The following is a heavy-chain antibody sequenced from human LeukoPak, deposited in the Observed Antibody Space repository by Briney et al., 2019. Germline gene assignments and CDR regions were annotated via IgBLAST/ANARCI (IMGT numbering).Heavy chain of an antibody. J-gene: IGHJ6*03. V-gene: IGHV4-4*07. CDR3: SRQLWLGAGDYMDV. CDR1: GGSITGYH. D-gene: IGHD3-10*01. Sequence: SETLSLPCTVSGGSITGYHGGWIRQPAGKGLEWIGRIYSSGNTYFDPSLKSRVTFSVDKSKNQFSLDLSSVTAADTAVYYCSRQLWLGAGDYMDVWGKGPQSLSR. CDR2: IYSSGNT.